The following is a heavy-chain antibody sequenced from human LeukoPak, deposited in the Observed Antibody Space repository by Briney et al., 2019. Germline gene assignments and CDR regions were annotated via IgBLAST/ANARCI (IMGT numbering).Heavy chain of an antibody. V-gene: IGHV3-66*01. CDR2: IYSGGST. J-gene: IGHJ4*02. D-gene: IGHD3-22*01. CDR3: ARDDSSGYWFDY. Sequence: GGSLRLSCAASGFTVSSNYMSWVRQAPGKGLEWVSVIYSGGSTYYADSMKGRFTISRDNSKNTLYLQMNSLRAEDTAVYYCARDDSSGYWFDYWGQGTLVTVSS. CDR1: GFTVSSNY.